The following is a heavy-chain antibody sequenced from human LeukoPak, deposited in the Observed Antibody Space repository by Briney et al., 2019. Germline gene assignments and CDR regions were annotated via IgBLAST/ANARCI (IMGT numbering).Heavy chain of an antibody. CDR3: ARVGGSYHYYYGMDV. V-gene: IGHV4-59*01. J-gene: IGHJ6*02. CDR1: GGSISSYY. CDR2: IYYSGST. Sequence: SETLSLTCTVSGGSISSYYWSRIRQPPGKGLEWIGYIYYSGSTNYNPSLKSRVTISVDTSKNQFSLKLSSVTAADTAVYYCARVGGSYHYYYGMDVWGQGTTVTVSS. D-gene: IGHD1-26*01.